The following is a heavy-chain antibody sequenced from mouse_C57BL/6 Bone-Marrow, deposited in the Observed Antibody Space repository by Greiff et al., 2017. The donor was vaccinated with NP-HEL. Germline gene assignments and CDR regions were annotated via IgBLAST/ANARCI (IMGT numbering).Heavy chain of an antibody. Sequence: VQLQQSGPELVKPGASVTISCTASGYAFSSSWMHWVPQRPGKGLAWLVRLSPGDGDTNYNGKFKGKATLTADKSSRTAYMQLSSLTSEDSAVYYCARDDGSSYWGQGTTLTVSS. CDR2: LSPGDGDT. V-gene: IGHV1-82*01. CDR3: ARDDGSSY. J-gene: IGHJ2*01. D-gene: IGHD1-1*01. CDR1: GYAFSSSW.